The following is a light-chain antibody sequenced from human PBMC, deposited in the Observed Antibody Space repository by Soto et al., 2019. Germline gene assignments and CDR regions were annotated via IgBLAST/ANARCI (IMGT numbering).Light chain of an antibody. J-gene: IGKJ1*01. CDR3: QQYGTSPWT. CDR1: QFVGSNY. Sequence: EIVLTQSPGTLSLSPGERATLSCRASQFVGSNYLAWYQQKPGQAPRLLIYGASRRATGIPDTFIGSGSGADFTPTNSRLEPGNFAVYFCQQYGTSPWTFGQGTTVEIK. V-gene: IGKV3-20*01. CDR2: GAS.